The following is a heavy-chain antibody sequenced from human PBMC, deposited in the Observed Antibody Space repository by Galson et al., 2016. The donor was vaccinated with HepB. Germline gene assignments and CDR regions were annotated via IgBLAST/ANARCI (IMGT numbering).Heavy chain of an antibody. J-gene: IGHJ2*01. CDR2: ITSGGST. CDR3: AKDGSSGWSWYFDL. V-gene: IGHV3-23*01. D-gene: IGHD6-19*01. CDR1: EFIFSTYA. Sequence: SLRLSCAASEFIFSTYAMSWVRQAPGKGLQWVSAITSGGSTYYADSVKGRFTISRDNTKNTLYLQMNSLIAEDTAVYYCAKDGSSGWSWYFDLWGRGTLVTVST.